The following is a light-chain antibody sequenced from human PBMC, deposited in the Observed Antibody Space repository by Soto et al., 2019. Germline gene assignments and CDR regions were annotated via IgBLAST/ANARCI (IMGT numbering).Light chain of an antibody. Sequence: EVVVTQSPDTLSLSPGETATLSCRASQSVSSSVAWYQHKPGQSPRLLIYDASYRATDIPPRFSGSGSGTDFTLSISRLEPEDFAVYYCQLYGTSPKPFGQGTKVDIK. CDR3: QLYGTSPKP. V-gene: IGKV3-20*01. CDR2: DAS. J-gene: IGKJ1*01. CDR1: QSVSSS.